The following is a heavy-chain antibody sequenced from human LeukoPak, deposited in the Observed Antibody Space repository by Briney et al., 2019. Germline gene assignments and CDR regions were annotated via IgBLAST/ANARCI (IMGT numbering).Heavy chain of an antibody. D-gene: IGHD2-15*01. V-gene: IGHV4-39*01. CDR3: ASQVYCSAGSCYSNF. J-gene: IGHJ4*02. CDR1: GGSISSRTYF. Sequence: PSETLSLTCTVSGGSISSRTYFWGWIRQPPGKGLEWIGNIYYSSWSTYYNPSLKSRVTISVDTSKNQFSLKLSSVTAAYTAVYYCASQVYCSAGSCYSNFWGQGTLVTVSS. CDR2: IYYSSWST.